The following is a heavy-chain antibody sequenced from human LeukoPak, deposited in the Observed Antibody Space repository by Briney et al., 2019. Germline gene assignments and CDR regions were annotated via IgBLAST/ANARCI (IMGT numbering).Heavy chain of an antibody. D-gene: IGHD4/OR15-4a*01. CDR3: ATKRQVLYHFDN. J-gene: IGHJ4*02. CDR2: IYYSGST. CDR1: GGTISSGLHY. Sequence: SETLSLTCTVSGGTISSGLHYWSWLRHPPGKGLEWIGYIYYSGSTYYNPSLKSRLTISIDTSKNHFSLKLTSVTAADTAVYYCATKRQVLYHFDNWGQGVLVTVSS. V-gene: IGHV4-31*03.